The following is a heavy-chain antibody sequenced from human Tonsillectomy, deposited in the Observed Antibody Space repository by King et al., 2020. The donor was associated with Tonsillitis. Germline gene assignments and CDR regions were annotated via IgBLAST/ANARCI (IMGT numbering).Heavy chain of an antibody. CDR1: GFTFSSYS. CDR3: AGSRYEGEPVYYFDY. CDR2: ISSSSSTI. J-gene: IGHJ4*02. V-gene: IGHV3-48*01. Sequence: VQLVESGGGLVQPGGSLRLSCAASGFTFSSYSMNWVRQAPGRGLEWVSYISSSSSTIYYADSVKGRFTISRDNAKNSLYLQMNNPRAEDTAVYYCAGSRYEGEPVYYFDYWGQGTLGTVSS. D-gene: IGHD3-16*01.